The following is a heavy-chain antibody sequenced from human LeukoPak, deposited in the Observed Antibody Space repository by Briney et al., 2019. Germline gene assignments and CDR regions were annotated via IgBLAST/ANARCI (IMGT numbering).Heavy chain of an antibody. J-gene: IGHJ2*01. CDR1: EGSLSGYF. D-gene: IGHD6-19*01. CDR2: ISIAGEI. Sequence: PSETLSLTCAVYEGSLSGYFWSWIRQPPGKGLEWIGEISIAGEINCNPSLRSRATISMDTTKNQFSLRLTSVIAADTALYYCVRQIGAGAFDLWGRDRVVTVSS. V-gene: IGHV4-34*01. CDR3: VRQIGAGAFDL.